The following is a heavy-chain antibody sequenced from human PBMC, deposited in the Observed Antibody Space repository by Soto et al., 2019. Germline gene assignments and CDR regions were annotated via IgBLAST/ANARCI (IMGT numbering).Heavy chain of an antibody. V-gene: IGHV1-69*11. CDR1: GDSFSTYA. D-gene: IGHD2-2*01. J-gene: IGHJ4*02. CDR2: IIPLLRST. CDR3: ATHSGIVAVPAAMGFDY. Sequence: QVQLLQSGAQVKKPGSSVKDSCKASGDSFSTYAVSWVRQAPGQGLEWMGKIIPLLRSTTYAQKFRGRVTRTGDETTSTAYMDLTSLTAEDTAVYYCATHSGIVAVPAAMGFDYWGQGTLVTVSS.